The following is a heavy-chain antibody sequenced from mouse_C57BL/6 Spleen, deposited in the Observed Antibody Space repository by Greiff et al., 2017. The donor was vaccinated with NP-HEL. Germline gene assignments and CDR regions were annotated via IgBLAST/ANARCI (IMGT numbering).Heavy chain of an antibody. J-gene: IGHJ4*01. CDR1: GYSFTGYF. V-gene: IGHV1-20*01. CDR3: ARYYGSSYAMDY. CDR2: INPYNGDT. D-gene: IGHD1-1*01. Sequence: EVQLQQSGPELVKPGDSVKISCKASGYSFTGYFMNWVMQSHGKSLEWIGRINPYNGDTFYNQKFKGKATLTVDKSSSTAHMELRSLTSEDSAVYYCARYYGSSYAMDYWGQRTSVTVSS.